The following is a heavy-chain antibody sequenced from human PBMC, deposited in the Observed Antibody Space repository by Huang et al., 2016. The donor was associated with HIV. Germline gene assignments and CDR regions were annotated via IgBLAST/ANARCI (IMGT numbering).Heavy chain of an antibody. Sequence: EVQLLESGGGLVQPAGSLRLSCASSGFTFIDFAMGWVRQAPGKGLECFSAIRCSGHSTYYADSVKGRFTIARDNSKNTLYLQMNKLRVEDTAVYFCAKDPSSPYGDSYFEQWGQGTLVTVSP. CDR1: GFTFIDFA. V-gene: IGHV3-23*01. CDR3: AKDPSSPYGDSYFEQ. J-gene: IGHJ4*02. CDR2: IRCSGHST. D-gene: IGHD4-17*01.